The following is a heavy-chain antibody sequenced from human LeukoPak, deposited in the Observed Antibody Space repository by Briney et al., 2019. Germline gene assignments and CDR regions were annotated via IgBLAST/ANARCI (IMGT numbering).Heavy chain of an antibody. Sequence: PGGSLRLSCAASGFTFSDYSMNWVRQAPGRGLEWVSTISSSSTYKFYADSVKGRFTISRDNAKNSLFLQMNSLRAEDTAEYYCAKDRVPGIAAAGILRYWGQGTLVTVSS. D-gene: IGHD6-13*01. J-gene: IGHJ4*02. CDR2: ISSSSTYK. CDR3: AKDRVPGIAAAGILRY. CDR1: GFTFSDYS. V-gene: IGHV3-21*04.